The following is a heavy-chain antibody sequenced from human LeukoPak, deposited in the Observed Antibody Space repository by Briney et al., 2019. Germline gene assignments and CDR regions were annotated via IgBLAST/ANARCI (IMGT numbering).Heavy chain of an antibody. CDR2: IYYSGST. CDR1: GFTFSSYG. CDR3: ARTAAGIGLDY. J-gene: IGHJ4*02. V-gene: IGHV4-39*01. D-gene: IGHD6-13*01. Sequence: GSLGLSCAASGFTFSSYGMHWIRQPPGKGLEWIGSIYYSGSTYYNPSLKSRVTISVDTSKNQFSLKLSSVTAADTAVYYCARTAAGIGLDYWGQGTLVTVSS.